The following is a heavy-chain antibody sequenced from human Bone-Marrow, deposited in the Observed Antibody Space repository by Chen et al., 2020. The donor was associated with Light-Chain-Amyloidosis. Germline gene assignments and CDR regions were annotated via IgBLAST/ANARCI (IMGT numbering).Heavy chain of an antibody. CDR1: GYTFPNSW. Sequence: VQRGHPGPEVKNPGESLKISCKGSGYTFPNSWIGWVRRMPGKGLGWMWVIYPDDSDARYSPSFEGQVTISADKSITTAYLQWRSLKASDTAMYYCARRRDGYNFDYWGQGTLVTVSS. J-gene: IGHJ4*02. CDR3: ARRRDGYNFDY. CDR2: IYPDDSDA. V-gene: IGHV5-51*01. D-gene: IGHD5-12*01.